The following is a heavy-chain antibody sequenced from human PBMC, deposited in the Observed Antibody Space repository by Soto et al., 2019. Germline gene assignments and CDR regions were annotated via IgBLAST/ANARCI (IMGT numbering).Heavy chain of an antibody. J-gene: IGHJ3*02. Sequence: EVQLVESGGDLIQPGGSLRLSCAASGFTFSGHWMHWVRQVPGKGLEWVSRINTDGGSSAYADSVKGRFTISRDNAKTTLYLQRNGLSGEDTAVYYCAGEAGYCSRTSCYRGAFDTWGQGTTVTVS. D-gene: IGHD2-2*01. CDR2: INTDGGSS. CDR3: AGEAGYCSRTSCYRGAFDT. CDR1: GFTFSGHW. V-gene: IGHV3-74*03.